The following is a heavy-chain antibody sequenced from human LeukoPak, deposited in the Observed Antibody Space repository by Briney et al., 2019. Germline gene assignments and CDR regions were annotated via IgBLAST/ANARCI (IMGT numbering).Heavy chain of an antibody. CDR3: ARDDILTGGFDY. Sequence: GASVKVSCKASGYTFTSYYMHWARQAPGQGLEWMGIINPSGGSTSYAQKFQGRVTMTRDTSTSTVYMELSSLRPEDTAVYYCARDDILTGGFDYWGQGTLVTVSS. CDR1: GYTFTSYY. D-gene: IGHD3-9*01. J-gene: IGHJ4*02. CDR2: INPSGGST. V-gene: IGHV1-46*01.